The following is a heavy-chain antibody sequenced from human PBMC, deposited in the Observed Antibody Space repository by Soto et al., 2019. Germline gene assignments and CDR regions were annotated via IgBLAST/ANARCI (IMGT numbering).Heavy chain of an antibody. CDR2: VNHAGSS. CDR1: GGSIISGGYY. J-gene: IGHJ3*02. Sequence: NPSETLSLTCTVSGGSIISGGYYCICIRQHPGKGLEWIGEVNHAGSSNYSPSLRSRVTISVDTSKNQFSLKLSSVTAADTAVYFCARDSTRRGACDIWGQGTMVTVSS. V-gene: IGHV4-31*03. CDR3: ARDSTRRGACDI. D-gene: IGHD1-1*01.